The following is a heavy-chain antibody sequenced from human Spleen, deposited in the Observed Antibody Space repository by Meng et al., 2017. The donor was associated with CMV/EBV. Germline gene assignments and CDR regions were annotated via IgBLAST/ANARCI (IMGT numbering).Heavy chain of an antibody. V-gene: IGHV3-53*01. CDR1: GFTVSSNY. J-gene: IGHJ4*02. D-gene: IGHD3/OR15-3a*01. Sequence: GESLKISCAASGFTVSSNYMSWVRQAPGKGLEWVSGVTGSGGHSYYADSVKGRFIISRDNSKNTLHLQMNSLRADDTAVYYCAKIGTDYFDSWGQGTLVTVSS. CDR2: TGSGGHS. CDR3: AKIGTDYFDS.